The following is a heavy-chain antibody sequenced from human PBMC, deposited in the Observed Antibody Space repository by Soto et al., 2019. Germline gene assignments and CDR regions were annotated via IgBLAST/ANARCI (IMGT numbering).Heavy chain of an antibody. V-gene: IGHV3-23*01. Sequence: EVQLLESGGGLVQPGESLRLSCAASGFTFSSFAMGWVRQAPGKGLEWVSVISGSDDSTYYADSVKGRFTISRDNSKNTLYLQMNSLRVEDTAIYYCAKRSSSFTFDYWGQGTLVTVSS. CDR3: AKRSSSFTFDY. CDR2: ISGSDDST. CDR1: GFTFSSFA. D-gene: IGHD3-3*01. J-gene: IGHJ4*02.